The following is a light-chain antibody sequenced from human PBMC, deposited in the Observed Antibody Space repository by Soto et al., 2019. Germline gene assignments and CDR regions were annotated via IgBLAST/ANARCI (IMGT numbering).Light chain of an antibody. CDR1: NIGSKS. CDR3: QVWDSSSDHHV. Sequence: SYELTQPPSVSVAPGKTARITCGGNNIGSKSVHWYQQKPGQAPVLVIYYDSDRPSGIPERFSGSNSGNTATLTISRVEAGDEADYSCQVWDSSSDHHVFGTGTKVTVL. CDR2: YDS. J-gene: IGLJ1*01. V-gene: IGLV3-21*04.